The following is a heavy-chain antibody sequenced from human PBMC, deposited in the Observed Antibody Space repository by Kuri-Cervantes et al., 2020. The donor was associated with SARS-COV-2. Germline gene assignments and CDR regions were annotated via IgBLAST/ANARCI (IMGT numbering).Heavy chain of an antibody. CDR2: TYYRSKWYN. J-gene: IGHJ6*03. CDR3: ARGMSSSWYRSKNYYYYVDV. Sequence: SETLSLTCAISGDSVSSNSAAWNWIRQSPSRGLEWLGRTYYRSKWYNDYAVSVKSRITINPDTSKNQFSLQLNSVTPEDTAVYYCARGMSSSWYRSKNYYYYVDVWGKGTTVTVSS. D-gene: IGHD6-13*01. CDR1: GDSVSSNSAA. V-gene: IGHV6-1*01.